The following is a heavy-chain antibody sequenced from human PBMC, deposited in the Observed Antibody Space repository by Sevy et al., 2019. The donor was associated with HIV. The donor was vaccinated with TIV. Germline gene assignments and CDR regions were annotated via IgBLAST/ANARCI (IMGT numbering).Heavy chain of an antibody. D-gene: IGHD3-10*01. J-gene: IGHJ5*01. CDR2: IYYIGNT. CDR1: GGSISNSAYY. Sequence: SETLSLTCSVSGGSISNSAYYWGWIRQPPGKGLEWIGNIYYIGNTYYKPSLKSRVTISVDTSKNQFSLQLSSVTAADTAVYYCARWTMGITMIQGEFDSRGQGTLVTVSS. CDR3: ARWTMGITMIQGEFDS. V-gene: IGHV4-39*01.